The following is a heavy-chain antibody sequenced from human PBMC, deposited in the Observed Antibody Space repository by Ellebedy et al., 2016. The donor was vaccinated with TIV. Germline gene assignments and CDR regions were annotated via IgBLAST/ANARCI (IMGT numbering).Heavy chain of an antibody. J-gene: IGHJ4*02. Sequence: ASVKVSCKASGYTFSSYGVTWVRQPPAQGLEWLGLISGYNSNTNYAQRLQGRVTLTTDTSTSTAYMELRSLRSDDTAVYYCTRDQRLGIVGATMGYWGQGTMVTVSS. CDR3: TRDQRLGIVGATMGY. D-gene: IGHD1-26*01. V-gene: IGHV1-18*01. CDR1: GYTFSSYG. CDR2: ISGYNSNT.